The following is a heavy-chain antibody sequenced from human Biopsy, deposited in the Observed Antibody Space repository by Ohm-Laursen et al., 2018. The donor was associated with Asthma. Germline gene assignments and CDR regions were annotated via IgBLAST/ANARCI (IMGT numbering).Heavy chain of an antibody. CDR2: IHPHNGGT. J-gene: IGHJ2*01. CDR1: GYTFTGYY. V-gene: IGHV1-2*06. D-gene: IGHD3-16*01. Sequence: ASVKVSCKASGYTFTGYYMHWVRQAPGQGLEWMGRIHPHNGGTNYAQRFQGRVTMTRDTSVNTAFMVLSRLRSDDTAVYYCARIKIRIGAGTDRYFDLWGRGTLVTVSS. CDR3: ARIKIRIGAGTDRYFDL.